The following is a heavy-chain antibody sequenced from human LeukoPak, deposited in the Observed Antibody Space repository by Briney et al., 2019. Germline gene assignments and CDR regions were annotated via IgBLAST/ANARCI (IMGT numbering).Heavy chain of an antibody. J-gene: IGHJ4*02. D-gene: IGHD6-19*01. CDR1: GFTFNNAW. V-gene: IGHV3-15*01. CDR2: IKSKTDGGTT. Sequence: PGGSLRLSCAASGFTFNNAWMSWVRQAPGKGLEWVGRIKSKTDGGTTDYAAPVKGRFTISRDDSKNTLYLQMNSLKTEDTAVYYCTTTIAVAGIGYYWGQGTLVTVSS. CDR3: TTTIAVAGIGYY.